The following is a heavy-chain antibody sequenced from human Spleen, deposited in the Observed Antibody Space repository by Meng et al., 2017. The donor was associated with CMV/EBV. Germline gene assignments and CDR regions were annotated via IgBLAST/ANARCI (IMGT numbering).Heavy chain of an antibody. CDR3: TRHVFDY. J-gene: IGHJ4*02. Sequence: GESLKISCAASGFSFSASAMHWVRQASGKGLEWVGRIRSKANSYATTYAASVTGRFTISRDDSKNTAYLQMNSLKADDTAVYFCTRHVFDYWGQGILVTVSS. CDR1: GFSFSASA. CDR2: IRSKANSYAT. V-gene: IGHV3-73*01.